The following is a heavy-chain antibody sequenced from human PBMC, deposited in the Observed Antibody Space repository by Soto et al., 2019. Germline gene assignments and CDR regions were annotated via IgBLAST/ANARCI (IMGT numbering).Heavy chain of an antibody. J-gene: IGHJ4*02. Sequence: GGSLRLSSAASGFTFDDYAMHWVRQAPGKGLEWVSGISWNSGSIGYADSVKGRFTISRDNAKNSLYLQMNSLRAEDTALYYCAKEIRYSSGWEEGKFDYWGQGTLVTVSS. CDR2: ISWNSGSI. D-gene: IGHD6-19*01. V-gene: IGHV3-9*01. CDR3: AKEIRYSSGWEEGKFDY. CDR1: GFTFDDYA.